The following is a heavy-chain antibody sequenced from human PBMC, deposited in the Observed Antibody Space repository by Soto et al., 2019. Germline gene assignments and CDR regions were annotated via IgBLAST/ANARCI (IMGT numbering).Heavy chain of an antibody. Sequence: SETLSLTCAVYGGSFSGYYWSWIRQPPGRGLEWIGEINHSGSTNYNPSLKSRVTISVDTSKNQFSLKLSSVTAADTAVYYCARTSYYYDSSGYYYRASYFDYWGQGTLVTVSS. V-gene: IGHV4-34*01. CDR2: INHSGST. D-gene: IGHD3-22*01. CDR3: ARTSYYYDSSGYYYRASYFDY. CDR1: GGSFSGYY. J-gene: IGHJ4*02.